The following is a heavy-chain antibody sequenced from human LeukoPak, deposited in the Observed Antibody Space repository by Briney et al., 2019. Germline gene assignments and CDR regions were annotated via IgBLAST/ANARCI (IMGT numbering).Heavy chain of an antibody. CDR1: GGSISSSSHY. Sequence: PSETLSLTCTVSGGSISSSSHYWGWIRQPPGKGLEWIGSIYYSGSTYNNPSLKSRVTISVDTSRHQFSLKLSSVTAADTAVYYCARDKVPGDYWGRGILVTVSS. V-gene: IGHV4-39*07. J-gene: IGHJ4*02. CDR3: ARDKVPGDY. CDR2: IYYSGST. D-gene: IGHD1-1*01.